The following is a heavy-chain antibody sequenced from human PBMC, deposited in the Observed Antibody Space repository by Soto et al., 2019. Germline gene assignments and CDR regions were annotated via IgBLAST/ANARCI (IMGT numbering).Heavy chain of an antibody. V-gene: IGHV1-18*01. CDR2: ISAYNGNT. CDR3: ARSGGSGSYYVPGGDY. D-gene: IGHD1-26*01. Sequence: QVQLVQSGAEVKKPGASVKVSCKASGYTFTSYGISWVRQAPGQGLEWMGWISAYNGNTNYAQKLQGRVTMTTDTXTXKAYMELRSLRSDDTAVYYCARSGGSGSYYVPGGDYWGQGTLVTVSS. J-gene: IGHJ4*02. CDR1: GYTFTSYG.